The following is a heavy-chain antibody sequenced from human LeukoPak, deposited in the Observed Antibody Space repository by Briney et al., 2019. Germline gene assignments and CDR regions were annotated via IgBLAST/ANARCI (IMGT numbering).Heavy chain of an antibody. V-gene: IGHV1-18*01. Sequence: ASVKVSCKASGYTFTSYGTSWVRPAPGQGLEWMGWISAYNGNTNYAQKLQGRVTMTTDTSTSTAYMELRSLRSDDTAVYYFARDLRLVRYFDGLFPNKGGYYFDDWGQGTLVTVSS. CDR3: ARDLRLVRYFDGLFPNKGGYYFDD. CDR2: ISAYNGNT. D-gene: IGHD3-9*01. J-gene: IGHJ4*02. CDR1: GYTFTSYG.